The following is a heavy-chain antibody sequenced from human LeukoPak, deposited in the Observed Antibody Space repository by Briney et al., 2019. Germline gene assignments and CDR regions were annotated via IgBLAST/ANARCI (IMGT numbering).Heavy chain of an antibody. CDR3: ARSGWGLVTAFDY. CDR1: GFTFGDYA. CDR2: IRSKAYGGTT. D-gene: IGHD2-21*02. Sequence: PGRSLRLSCTASGFTFGDYAVSWVRQAPGKGLEWVGFIRSKAYGGTTEYAASVKGRFTISREDSKSIAYLQMNSLRDEDTAVYYCARSGWGLVTAFDYWGQGTLVTVSS. V-gene: IGHV3-49*04. J-gene: IGHJ4*02.